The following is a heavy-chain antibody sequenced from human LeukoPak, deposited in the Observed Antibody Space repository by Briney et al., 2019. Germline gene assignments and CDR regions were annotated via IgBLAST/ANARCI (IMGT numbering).Heavy chain of an antibody. J-gene: IGHJ5*02. CDR1: GGSIGSYY. CDR2: ISTSGST. V-gene: IGHV4-4*07. Sequence: SETLSLTCTVSGGSIGSYYWSWIRQPAGKGLESIGHISTSGSTNYNPSLKSRVTISVDTSKNQFSLKLSSVTAADTAVYYCARTSVATITFNWFDPWGQGTLVTVSS. CDR3: ARTSVATITFNWFDP. D-gene: IGHD5-12*01.